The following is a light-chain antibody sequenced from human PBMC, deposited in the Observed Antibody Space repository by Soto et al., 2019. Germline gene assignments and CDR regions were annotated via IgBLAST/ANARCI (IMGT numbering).Light chain of an antibody. J-gene: IGKJ1*01. V-gene: IGKV3D-15*01. CDR1: QSVSSY. CDR2: DAS. CDR3: QQYAYWPET. Sequence: EIVMTQSPATLSVSPGERATLSCRASQSVSSYLAWYQQKPGQAPRLLIYDASNRATGIPARFSGSGSGTNFTLAISSLQSEDFAVYYCQQYAYWPETFGQGTKVDIK.